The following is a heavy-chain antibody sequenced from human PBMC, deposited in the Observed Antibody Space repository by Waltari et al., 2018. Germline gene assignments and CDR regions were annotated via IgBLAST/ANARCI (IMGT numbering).Heavy chain of an antibody. J-gene: IGHJ4*02. D-gene: IGHD6-13*01. CDR2: SKPYGTEK. CDR3: ARDEMHRTIWYHF. V-gene: IGHV3-7*04. Sequence: EVQLVEAGGGLVQPGGSIRLSCAVSGFTFSTYSMTWVRQAPGNGLDWVANSKPYGTEKYYVAFGKGRFSISRDNGTNLLYLHMTSLRADDTAVYYCARDEMHRTIWYHFWGQGTQVTVSS. CDR1: GFTFSTYS.